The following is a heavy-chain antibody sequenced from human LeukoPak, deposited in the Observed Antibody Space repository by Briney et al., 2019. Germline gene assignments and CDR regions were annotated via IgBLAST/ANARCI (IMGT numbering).Heavy chain of an antibody. D-gene: IGHD5-12*01. Sequence: PGGSLRLSCVAAGFTFNTYGMHWVRQAPGKGLEWVAVISYDGSNKYYADSVKGRFTISRDNSKNTLYLQMNSLRAEDTAVYYCAKTPLGPWRLRLRTVGRNSGAFDIWGQGTMVTVSS. J-gene: IGHJ3*02. CDR3: AKTPLGPWRLRLRTVGRNSGAFDI. CDR1: GFTFNTYG. CDR2: ISYDGSNK. V-gene: IGHV3-30*18.